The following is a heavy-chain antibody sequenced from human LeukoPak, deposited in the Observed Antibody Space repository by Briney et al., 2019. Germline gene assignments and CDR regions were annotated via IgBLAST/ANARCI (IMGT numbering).Heavy chain of an antibody. V-gene: IGHV1-69*06. J-gene: IGHJ3*02. CDR2: IIPIFGTA. CDR3: ARENYDILTGNAFDI. D-gene: IGHD3-9*01. Sequence: SVKVSCKASGGTFSSYAISWVRQAPGQGLEWMGGIIPIFGTANYAQKFQGRVTITAHKSTSTAYMELSSLRSEDTAVYYCARENYDILTGNAFDIWGQGTMVTVSS. CDR1: GGTFSSYA.